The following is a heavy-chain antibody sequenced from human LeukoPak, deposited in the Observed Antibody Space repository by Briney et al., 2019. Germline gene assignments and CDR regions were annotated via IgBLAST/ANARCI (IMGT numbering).Heavy chain of an antibody. Sequence: GGSLRLSCAASGFTFSSYAMSWVRQAPGKGLEWVSAISGSGGSTYYADSVKGRFTISRDNSKNTLYLQMNSLRAEDTAVYYCAKVSSIRIGIAAPTRWFDPWGQGTLVTVSS. D-gene: IGHD3-16*01. CDR2: ISGSGGST. CDR1: GFTFSSYA. CDR3: AKVSSIRIGIAAPTRWFDP. J-gene: IGHJ5*02. V-gene: IGHV3-23*01.